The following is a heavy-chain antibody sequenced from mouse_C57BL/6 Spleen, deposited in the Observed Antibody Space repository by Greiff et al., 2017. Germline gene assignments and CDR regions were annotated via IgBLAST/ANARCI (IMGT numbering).Heavy chain of an antibody. V-gene: IGHV1-69*01. CDR3: ARSSNYGFAY. Sequence: QVHVKQPGAELVMPGASVKLSCKASGYTFTSYWMHWVKQRPGQGLEWIGEIDPSDSYTNYNQKFKGKSTLTVDKSSSTAYMQLSSLTSEDSAVYYCARSSNYGFAYWGQGTLVTVSA. J-gene: IGHJ3*01. CDR2: IDPSDSYT. CDR1: GYTFTSYW. D-gene: IGHD2-5*01.